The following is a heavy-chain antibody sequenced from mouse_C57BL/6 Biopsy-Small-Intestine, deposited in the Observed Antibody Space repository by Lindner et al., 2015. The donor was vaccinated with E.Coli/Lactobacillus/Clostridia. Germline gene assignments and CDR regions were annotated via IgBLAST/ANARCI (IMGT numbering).Heavy chain of an antibody. CDR3: SSADEPTGFAFDF. J-gene: IGHJ3*01. CDR1: TSTFTGYY. CDR2: IKPHSGAT. D-gene: IGHD5-1*01. Sequence: SVKVSCKTSTSTFTGYYIHWVRQAPGQGLEWMGWIKPHSGATYYAQRFQGRVTMTRDTSITTAYMELNSLRSDDTAVYYCSSADEPTGFAFDFWGQGTMVTVSS. V-gene: IGHV1-84*02.